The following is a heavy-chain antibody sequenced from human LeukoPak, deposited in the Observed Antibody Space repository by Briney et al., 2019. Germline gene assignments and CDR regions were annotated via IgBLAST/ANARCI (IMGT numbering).Heavy chain of an antibody. CDR3: ARGYSSSWQLPLGFDY. J-gene: IGHJ4*02. D-gene: IGHD6-13*01. CDR2: INHSGST. Sequence: PSETLSLTCAVYGGSFSGYYWSWIRQPPGKGLEWIGEINHSGSTNYNPSLKSRVTMSVDTSKNQFSLKLSSVTAADTAVYYCARGYSSSWQLPLGFDYWGQGTLVTVSS. CDR1: GGSFSGYY. V-gene: IGHV4-34*01.